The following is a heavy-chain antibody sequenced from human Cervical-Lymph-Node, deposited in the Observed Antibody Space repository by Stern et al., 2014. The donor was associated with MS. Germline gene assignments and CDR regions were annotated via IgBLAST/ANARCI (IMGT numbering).Heavy chain of an antibody. J-gene: IGHJ5*02. CDR3: ARVPLVTTTFDP. CDR2: IYSSGST. D-gene: IGHD5-12*01. Sequence: QLQLQESGPGLVKPSQTLSLTCTVSGGSIGSGGYYWSWVRQHPGKGLEWIGNIYSSGSTYYTPSLKSRVTISIDMSENQFSLNLTSVTAADTAVYFCARVPLVTTTFDPWGQGTLVTVSS. V-gene: IGHV4-31*03. CDR1: GGSIGSGGYY.